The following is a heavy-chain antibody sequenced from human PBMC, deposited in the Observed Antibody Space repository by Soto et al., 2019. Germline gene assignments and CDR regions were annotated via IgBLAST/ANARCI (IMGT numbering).Heavy chain of an antibody. D-gene: IGHD4-17*01. CDR3: ARDTLPTDFGLGWDV. CDR2: ISSSGSTI. J-gene: IGHJ6*02. V-gene: IGHV3-11*01. CDR1: GFVFSDFY. Sequence: QVQLAESGGDLVKPGGSLRLTCAASGFVFSDFYMSWIRQAPGKGLEWVSYISSSGSTIHYADSVRGRFTISMDNAKKSLYLQMNSLRVEDTAVYYCARDTLPTDFGLGWDVWGQGTTVIVSS.